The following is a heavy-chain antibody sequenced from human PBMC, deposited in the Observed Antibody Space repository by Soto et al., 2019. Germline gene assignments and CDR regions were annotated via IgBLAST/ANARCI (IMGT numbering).Heavy chain of an antibody. CDR1: GGSISSSSYY. V-gene: IGHV4-39*01. CDR3: ATTTNYCSGGSCSSSYYYYYMDV. D-gene: IGHD2-15*01. Sequence: PSETLSLTCTVSGGSISSSSYYWGWIRQPPGKGLEWIGSIYYSGSTYYNPSLKSRVTISVDTSKNQFSLKLCSVTAADTSVYYCATTTNYCSGGSCSSSYYYYYMDVWGKGTTVTVSS. J-gene: IGHJ6*03. CDR2: IYYSGST.